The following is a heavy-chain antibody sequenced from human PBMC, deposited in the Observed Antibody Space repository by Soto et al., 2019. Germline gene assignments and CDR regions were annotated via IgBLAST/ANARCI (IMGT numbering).Heavy chain of an antibody. D-gene: IGHD3-16*02. CDR3: ARGWYYDYVWGSYRSNWFDP. CDR2: INHSGST. Sequence: SETLSLTCAVYGGSFSGYYWSWIRQPPGKGLEWIGEINHSGSTNYNPSLKSRVTISVDTSKNQFSLKLSSVTAADTAVYYCARGWYYDYVWGSYRSNWFDPWGQGTLVTVSS. J-gene: IGHJ5*02. V-gene: IGHV4-34*01. CDR1: GGSFSGYY.